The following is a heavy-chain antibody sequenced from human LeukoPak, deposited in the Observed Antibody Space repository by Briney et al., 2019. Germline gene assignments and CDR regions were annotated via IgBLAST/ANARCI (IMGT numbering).Heavy chain of an antibody. J-gene: IGHJ4*02. V-gene: IGHV4-59*01. CDR1: GGSISTYY. D-gene: IGHD5-12*01. CDR2: IYHSGSN. CDR3: ARGGGYASPIGY. Sequence: PPETLSLTCTLSGGSISTYYWSWIRQPPGKGLEWIGYIYHSGSNNYNPSLKSRVTISVDTSTNQFSLKLSSVTAADTAVYYCARGGGYASPIGYWGQGALVTVSS.